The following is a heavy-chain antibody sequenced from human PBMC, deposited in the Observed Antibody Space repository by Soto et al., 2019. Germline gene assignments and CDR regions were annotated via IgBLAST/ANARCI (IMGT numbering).Heavy chain of an antibody. J-gene: IGHJ4*02. CDR2: ISAYNGNT. CDR3: ARDSGELLWFGELLTRENYFYY. CDR1: GYTFTSYG. Sequence: ASVKVSCKASGYTFTSYGISWVRQAPGQGLEWMGWISAYNGNTNYAQKLQGRVTMTTDTSTSTAYMELRSLRSDDTAVYYCARDSGELLWFGELLTRENYFYYWGKGTLVPVSS. V-gene: IGHV1-18*01. D-gene: IGHD3-10*01.